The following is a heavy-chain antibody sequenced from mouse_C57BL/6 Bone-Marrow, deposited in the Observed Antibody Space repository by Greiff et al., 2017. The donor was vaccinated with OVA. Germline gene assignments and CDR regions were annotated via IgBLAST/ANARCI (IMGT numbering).Heavy chain of an antibody. Sequence: EVQLVESGGGLVQPKGSLKLSCAASGFSFNTYAMNWVRQAPGTGLEWVARIRSKSNNYATYYADSVKDRFTISRDDSESMLYLQMNNLKTEDTAMYYCVRRDYYGSDVWGTGTTVTVSS. CDR3: VRRDYYGSDV. V-gene: IGHV10-1*01. J-gene: IGHJ1*03. D-gene: IGHD1-1*01. CDR2: IRSKSNNYAT. CDR1: GFSFNTYA.